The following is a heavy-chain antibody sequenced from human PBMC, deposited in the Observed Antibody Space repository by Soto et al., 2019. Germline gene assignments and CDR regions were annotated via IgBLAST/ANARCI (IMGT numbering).Heavy chain of an antibody. D-gene: IGHD2-21*01. CDR1: GFTFNNYG. Sequence: QVQLVESGGGVVQPGRSLRLSCGASGFTFNNYGMQWVRQAPGKGLEWVALISYDGSNKYYADCVKGRFTISRDNSKNKLDLPMNSLITEDTAVSYCFRGECFGDYWGQGILVT. J-gene: IGHJ4*02. V-gene: IGHV3-30*03. CDR3: FRGECFGDY. CDR2: ISYDGSNK.